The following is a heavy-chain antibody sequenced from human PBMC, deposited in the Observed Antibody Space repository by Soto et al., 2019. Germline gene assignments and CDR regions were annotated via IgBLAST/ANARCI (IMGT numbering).Heavy chain of an antibody. D-gene: IGHD6-13*01. V-gene: IGHV3-21*01. CDR2: ISSNSAYI. Sequence: LRLSCAASGFTFRSFTMNWVRQAPGKGLEWVSTISSNSAYIYYTDALRGRFTISRDNAKNSLHLQMNSLRAEDTAVYYCTRDASRDSSARGWFDPWGPGXLVTVYS. CDR1: GFTFRSFT. J-gene: IGHJ5*02. CDR3: TRDASRDSSARGWFDP.